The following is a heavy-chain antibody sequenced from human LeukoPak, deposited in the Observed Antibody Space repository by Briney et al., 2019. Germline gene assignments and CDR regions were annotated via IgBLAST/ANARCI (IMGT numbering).Heavy chain of an antibody. CDR1: GGSFSGYY. J-gene: IGHJ3*02. CDR2: INHSGST. V-gene: IGHV4-34*01. CDR3: ARGTISCDAFDI. Sequence: SETLSLTCAVYGGSFSGYYWSWIRQPPGKGLEWIGEINHSGSTNYNPSLKSRVTISVDTSKNQFSLKLSSVTAADTAVYYCARGTISCDAFDIWGQGTMVTVSS. D-gene: IGHD2-15*01.